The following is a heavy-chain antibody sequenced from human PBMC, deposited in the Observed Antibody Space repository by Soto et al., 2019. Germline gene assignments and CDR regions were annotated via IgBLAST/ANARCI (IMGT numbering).Heavy chain of an antibody. CDR1: GFTFSSHG. Sequence: GGSLRLSCAASGFTFSSHGMTWVRQAPGKGLDWISYISSSSSTIYYADSVTGRFTISRDNARNSLYLQMNSLRAEDTAVYYCARSVQGYYYYMDVWGKGTTVTVSS. D-gene: IGHD1-1*01. CDR3: ARSVQGYYYYMDV. V-gene: IGHV3-48*01. CDR2: ISSSSSTI. J-gene: IGHJ6*03.